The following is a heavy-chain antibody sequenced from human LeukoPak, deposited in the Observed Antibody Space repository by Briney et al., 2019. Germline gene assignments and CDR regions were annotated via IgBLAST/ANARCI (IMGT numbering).Heavy chain of an antibody. Sequence: PGGSLRLSCEASGFTFSSYGMHWVRQAPGKGLEWVANIKQDGSEEVYVDSVKGRFTISRDNAKNSLFLQMNTLRAEDTAVYYCARDPYSSTWSYGMDVWGQGTTVTVSS. J-gene: IGHJ6*02. CDR1: GFTFSSYG. CDR3: ARDPYSSTWSYGMDV. V-gene: IGHV3-7*05. D-gene: IGHD6-6*01. CDR2: IKQDGSEE.